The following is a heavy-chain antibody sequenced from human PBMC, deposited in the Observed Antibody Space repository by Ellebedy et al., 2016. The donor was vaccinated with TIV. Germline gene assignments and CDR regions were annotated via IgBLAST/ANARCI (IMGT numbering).Heavy chain of an antibody. V-gene: IGHV1-18*04. J-gene: IGHJ5*02. D-gene: IGHD6-13*01. Sequence: ASVKVSCKASGYTFTGYYMHWVRQAPGQGLEWMGWISAYNGNTNYAQKLQGRVTMTTDTSTNTAYMELRSLISDDTAVYYCAREKSSSWYGDWFDPWGQGTLVTVSS. CDR3: AREKSSSWYGDWFDP. CDR2: ISAYNGNT. CDR1: GYTFTGYY.